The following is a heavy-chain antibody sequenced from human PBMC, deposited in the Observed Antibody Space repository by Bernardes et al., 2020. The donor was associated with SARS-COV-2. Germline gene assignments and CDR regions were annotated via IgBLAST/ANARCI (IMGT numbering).Heavy chain of an antibody. CDR1: GFTITSKY. CDR2: IFKGGMT. CDR3: ARGSADTAEVVDY. Sequence: GGSLRLSCEASGFTITSKYMSWVRQRPGKGLEWVSVIFKGGMTFHADSVKGRATISRDIPKNTVYLQLNSLRLEDTAVYYCARGSADTAEVVDYGGQGSLVTVSS. V-gene: IGHV3-53*01. J-gene: IGHJ4*02. D-gene: IGHD5-18*01.